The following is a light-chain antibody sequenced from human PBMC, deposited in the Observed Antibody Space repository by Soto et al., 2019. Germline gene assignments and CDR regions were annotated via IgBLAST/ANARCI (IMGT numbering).Light chain of an antibody. CDR1: KLGDKY. Sequence: SYELTQPPSVSVSPGQTASITSSGDKLGDKYACWYQQKPGQSPVLVIYQDSKRPSGIPERFSGSNSGNTATLTISGTQAMDEADYFCQAWHSSTAVFGGGTKVTVL. CDR3: QAWHSSTAV. J-gene: IGLJ2*01. V-gene: IGLV3-1*01. CDR2: QDS.